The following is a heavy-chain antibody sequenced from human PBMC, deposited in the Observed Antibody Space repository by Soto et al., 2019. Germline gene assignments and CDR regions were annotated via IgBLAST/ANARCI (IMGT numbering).Heavy chain of an antibody. CDR3: ARDLDRGPGYYYDSSGYYSSPEYFQH. CDR2: ISAYNGNT. D-gene: IGHD3-22*01. CDR1: GYTFTSYG. V-gene: IGHV1-18*01. Sequence: ASVKVSCKASGYTFTSYGISWVRQAPGQGLEWMGWISAYNGNTNYAQKLQGRVTMTTDTSTSTAYMELRSLRSDDTAVYYCARDLDRGPGYYYDSSGYYSSPEYFQHWGQGTLVTVS. J-gene: IGHJ1*01.